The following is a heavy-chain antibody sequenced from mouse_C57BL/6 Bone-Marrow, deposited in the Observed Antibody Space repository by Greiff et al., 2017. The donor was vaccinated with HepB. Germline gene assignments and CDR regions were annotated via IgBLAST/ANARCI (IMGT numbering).Heavy chain of an antibody. CDR2: IDPSDSYT. Sequence: QVQLQQPGAELVMPGASVKLSCKASGYTFTSYWMHWVKQRPGQGLEWIGEIDPSDSYTNYNQKFKGKSTLTVDKSSSTAYMQLSSLTSEDSAVYYCARLGYGGWFAYWGQGTLVTVSA. V-gene: IGHV1-69*01. CDR3: ARLGYGGWFAY. CDR1: GYTFTSYW. D-gene: IGHD2-2*01. J-gene: IGHJ3*01.